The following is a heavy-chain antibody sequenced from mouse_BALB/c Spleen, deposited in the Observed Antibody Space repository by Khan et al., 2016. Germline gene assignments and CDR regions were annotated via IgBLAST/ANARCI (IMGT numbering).Heavy chain of an antibody. CDR1: GYTFTDYY. D-gene: IGHD1-2*01. Sequence: QVQLKQSGTELPRPGASVKLSCKASGYTFTDYYLHWVKQRPGQGLEWIGEIFPESGSTNYNEKFQGKASLTADTSSSTAYQQLSSLSSEDSAVYCGTRSYYGYFAMDYWGHGASVTVSS. J-gene: IGHJ4*01. V-gene: IGHV1-77*01. CDR3: TRSYYGYFAMDY. CDR2: IFPESGST.